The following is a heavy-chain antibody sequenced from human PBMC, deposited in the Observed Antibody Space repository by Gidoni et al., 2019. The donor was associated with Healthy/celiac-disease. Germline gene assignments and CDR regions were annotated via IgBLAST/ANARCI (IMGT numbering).Heavy chain of an antibody. CDR2: IRWNSGSI. Sequence: EVQLVESGGGLVQPGRSLRLSCAASGFTFDDYAMHWVRQAPGKGLEWVSGIRWNSGSIGYADSVKGRFTISRDNAKNSLYLQMNSLRAEDTALYYCAKDLGDAFDIWGQGTMVTVSS. V-gene: IGHV3-9*01. CDR3: AKDLGDAFDI. J-gene: IGHJ3*02. D-gene: IGHD7-27*01. CDR1: GFTFDDYA.